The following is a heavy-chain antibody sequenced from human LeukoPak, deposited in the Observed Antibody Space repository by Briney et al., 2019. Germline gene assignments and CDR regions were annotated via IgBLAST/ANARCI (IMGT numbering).Heavy chain of an antibody. CDR2: ISYDGSNK. D-gene: IGHD3-10*01. CDR3: AKSYQGSGSPDPFRFDP. Sequence: GRSLRLSCAASGFTFSSYGMHWVRQAPGKGLEWGAVISYDGSNKYYADSVKGRFTISRDNSKNTLYLQMNSLRAEGTGVYYHAKSYQGSGSPDPFRFDPWGQGTLVTVSS. CDR1: GFTFSSYG. J-gene: IGHJ5*02. V-gene: IGHV3-30*18.